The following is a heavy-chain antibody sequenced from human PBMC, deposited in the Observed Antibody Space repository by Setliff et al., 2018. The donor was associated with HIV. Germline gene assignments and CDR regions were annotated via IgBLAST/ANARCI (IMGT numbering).Heavy chain of an antibody. Sequence: SVKVSCKASGGTFSSYVISWVRQAPGQGPEWMGGIIPMYGVTNYAQKFQGRVTITTDESKNTLYLQMNSLRAEDTAVYYCAKCGGTCWHNFFGPWGQGTLVTVSS. D-gene: IGHD2-15*01. J-gene: IGHJ5*02. CDR3: AKCGGTCWHNFFGP. V-gene: IGHV1-69*05. CDR1: GGTFSSYV. CDR2: IIPMYGVT.